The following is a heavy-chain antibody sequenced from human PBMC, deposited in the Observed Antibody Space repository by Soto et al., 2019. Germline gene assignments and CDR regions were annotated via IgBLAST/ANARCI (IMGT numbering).Heavy chain of an antibody. CDR2: ISYSGTT. J-gene: IGHJ6*02. V-gene: IGHV4-31*01. D-gene: IGHD5-18*01. Sequence: QVQLQESGPGLVKPSQTLSLTCSVSGDSISSRDTYWNWIRQHPGKGLEWIGYISYSGTTYYNPTTQRPVTVAADTSNNLHTLRVSSVTAADTSVYYCARDLRSSLGYDYLYSGLDFWGEGTAVTVSS. CDR1: GDSISSRDTY. CDR3: ARDLRSSLGYDYLYSGLDF.